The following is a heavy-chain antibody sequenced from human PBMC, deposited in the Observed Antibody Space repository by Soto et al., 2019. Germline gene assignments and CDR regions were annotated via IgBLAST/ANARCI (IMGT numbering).Heavy chain of an antibody. CDR3: AKGPEYDILTGCDY. CDR1: GFTFSLSA. V-gene: IGHV3-23*01. Sequence: EVQLLESGGGFVQPGESLRLSCAASGFTFSLSAMSWVRQAPGRGLDWVSSLSGGGSTTDYADSVKGRFTISRDKSKNTVHLQMNSLRAEDTAVYYCAKGPEYDILTGCDYWGQGALVTVSS. D-gene: IGHD3-9*01. CDR2: LSGGGSTT. J-gene: IGHJ4*02.